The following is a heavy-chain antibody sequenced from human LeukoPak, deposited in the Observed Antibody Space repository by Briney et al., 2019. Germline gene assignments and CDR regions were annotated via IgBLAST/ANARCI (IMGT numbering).Heavy chain of an antibody. V-gene: IGHV3-23*01. Sequence: GGSLRLSCAASGFTVINSYMSWVRQAPGKGLEWVSAISGSGGSTYYADSVKGRFTISRDNSKNTLYLQVNSLRAEDTAVYYCAKHIVVVPAALYNWFDPWGQGTLVTVSS. D-gene: IGHD2-2*01. J-gene: IGHJ5*02. CDR3: AKHIVVVPAALYNWFDP. CDR2: ISGSGGST. CDR1: GFTVINSY.